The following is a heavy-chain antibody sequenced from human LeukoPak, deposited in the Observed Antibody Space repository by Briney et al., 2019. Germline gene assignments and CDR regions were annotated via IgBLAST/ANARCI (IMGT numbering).Heavy chain of an antibody. CDR2: ISGSGGST. V-gene: IGHV3-23*01. CDR1: GFTFSSYA. Sequence: GGSLRLSCAASGFTFSSYAMSWVRQAPGKGLEWVSAISGSGGSTYYADSVKGRFTISRDNSKNTLYLQMNSLRAEDTAVYYCAKALGYCSGGSCWVDYWGQGTLVTFSS. CDR3: AKALGYCSGGSCWVDY. D-gene: IGHD2-15*01. J-gene: IGHJ4*02.